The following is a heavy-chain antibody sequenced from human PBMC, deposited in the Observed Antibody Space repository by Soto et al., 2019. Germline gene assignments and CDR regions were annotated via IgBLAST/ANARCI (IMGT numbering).Heavy chain of an antibody. CDR3: TLLPVRYDSSVY. D-gene: IGHD3-22*01. V-gene: IGHV3-73*01. J-gene: IGHJ4*02. Sequence: GGSLRLSCAASGFTFSGSAMHWVRQASGKGLEWVGRIRSKANSYATAYAASVKGRFTISRDDSKNTAYLQMNSLKTEDTAVYYCTLLPVRYDSSVYWGQGTLVTVSS. CDR2: IRSKANSYAT. CDR1: GFTFSGSA.